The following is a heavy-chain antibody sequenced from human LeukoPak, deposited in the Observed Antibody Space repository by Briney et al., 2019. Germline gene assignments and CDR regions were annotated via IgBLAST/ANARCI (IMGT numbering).Heavy chain of an antibody. D-gene: IGHD3-22*01. CDR3: ASGYDSSGYYPDDY. V-gene: IGHV3-74*01. Sequence: GESLRLSCAASGFTFSSYWMHWVRQAPGKGLVWVSRINSDGSSTSYADSVKGRFTISRDNAKNTLYLQMNSLRAEDTAVYYCASGYDSSGYYPDDYWGQGTLVTVSS. CDR2: INSDGSST. CDR1: GFTFSSYW. J-gene: IGHJ4*02.